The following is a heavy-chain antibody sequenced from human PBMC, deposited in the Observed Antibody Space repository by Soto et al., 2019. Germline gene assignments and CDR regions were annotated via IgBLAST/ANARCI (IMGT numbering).Heavy chain of an antibody. Sequence: NPSETLSLTCTVSGGSISSSSDYCAWIRQPPGKGLEWIGSINYNENTYYNPSLKSRVTISVDTSRSQFSLILSSVTAADTAVYYCARHTYQGYDFWSGYSSWFDSWGQGTLVTVSS. J-gene: IGHJ5*01. D-gene: IGHD3-3*01. CDR3: ARHTYQGYDFWSGYSSWFDS. V-gene: IGHV4-39*01. CDR2: INYNENT. CDR1: GGSISSSSDY.